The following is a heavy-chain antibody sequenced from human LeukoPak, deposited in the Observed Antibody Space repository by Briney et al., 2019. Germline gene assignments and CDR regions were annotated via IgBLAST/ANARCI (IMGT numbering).Heavy chain of an antibody. D-gene: IGHD4-17*01. V-gene: IGHV3-48*03. J-gene: IGHJ4*02. CDR1: GFSFSSYE. CDR3: ARRYYGVDY. Sequence: GGSLRLSCAASGFSFSSYEMTWVRQAPGKGLEWVSFISSSGSGKNYADSVKDRFTISRDNAKNSLYLQMNSLRADDTAVYYCARRYYGVDYWGQGTLVTVSS. CDR2: ISSSGSGK.